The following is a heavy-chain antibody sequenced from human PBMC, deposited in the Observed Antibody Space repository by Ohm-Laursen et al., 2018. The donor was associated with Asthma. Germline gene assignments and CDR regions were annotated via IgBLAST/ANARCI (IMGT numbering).Heavy chain of an antibody. CDR3: ARDGECGGDCRMLDY. D-gene: IGHD2-21*02. CDR1: GFTFSSYG. V-gene: IGHV3-30*03. J-gene: IGHJ4*02. CDR2: ISYDGSNK. Sequence: SLRLSCAASGFTFSSYGMHWVRQAPGKGLEWVAVISYDGSNKYYADSVKGRFTISRDNSKNTLYLQMNSLRAEDTAVYYCARDGECGGDCRMLDYWGQGTLVTVSS.